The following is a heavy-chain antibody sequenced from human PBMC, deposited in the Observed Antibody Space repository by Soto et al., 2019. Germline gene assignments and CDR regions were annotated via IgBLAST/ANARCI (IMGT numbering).Heavy chain of an antibody. D-gene: IGHD3-16*01. J-gene: IGHJ4*02. V-gene: IGHV4-30-4*01. Sequence: SETLSLTCTVSGGSTSSDNYWSWIRQPPGKGLEWIGHIYYSGNTDYNPSLKSRLAISIDTSKNQFSLKLSSVTAADTAVYFCAREGGESSDGLYYLDSWGQGSLVTVSS. CDR3: AREGGESSDGLYYLDS. CDR2: IYYSGNT. CDR1: GGSTSSDNY.